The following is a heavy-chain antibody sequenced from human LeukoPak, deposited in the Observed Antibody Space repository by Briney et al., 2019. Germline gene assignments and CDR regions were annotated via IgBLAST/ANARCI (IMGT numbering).Heavy chain of an antibody. CDR2: INPNSGGT. CDR1: GYTFTDYY. V-gene: IGHV1-2*06. D-gene: IGHD2-15*01. J-gene: IGHJ6*03. CDR3: ARGLGYCSGGSCYYMDV. Sequence: ASVKVSCKVSGYTFTDYYMHWVRQAPGQGLEWMGRINPNSGGTNYAQKFQGRVTMTRDTSISTAYMELSRLRSDDTAVYYCARGLGYCSGGSCYYMDVWGKGTTVTVSS.